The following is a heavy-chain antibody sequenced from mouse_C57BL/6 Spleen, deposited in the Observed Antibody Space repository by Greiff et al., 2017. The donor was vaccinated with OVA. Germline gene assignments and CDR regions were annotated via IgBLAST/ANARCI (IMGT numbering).Heavy chain of an antibody. Sequence: QVQLQQSGAELARPGASVKMSCKASGYTFTSYTMHWVKQRPGQGLEWIGYINPSSGYTKYNQKFKDKATLTADKSSSTAYMQLSSLTAEDAAVYYCARSPNCDYWGQGTTLTVSS. CDR3: ARSPNCDY. J-gene: IGHJ2*01. CDR2: INPSSGYT. V-gene: IGHV1-4*01. CDR1: GYTFTSYT.